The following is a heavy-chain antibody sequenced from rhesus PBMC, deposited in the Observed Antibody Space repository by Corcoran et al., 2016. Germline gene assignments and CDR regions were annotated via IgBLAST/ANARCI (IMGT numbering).Heavy chain of an antibody. CDR2: IRSGGST. J-gene: IGHJ4*01. CDR3: ASTALYSSGWYSFDY. V-gene: IGHV4-160*01. D-gene: IGHD6-31*01. CDR1: GGSVSGYW. Sequence: QVQLQQWGEGLVKPSETLSLTCAVYGGSVSGYWWGWIRQPPGKGPERIGRIRSGGSTNYNPSLKTRVPISIDTSQNQFSLKLSSVTAADTAVYYCASTALYSSGWYSFDYWGQGVLFTVSS.